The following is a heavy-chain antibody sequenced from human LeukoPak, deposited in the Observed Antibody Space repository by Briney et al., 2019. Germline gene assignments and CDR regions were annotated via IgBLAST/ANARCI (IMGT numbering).Heavy chain of an antibody. Sequence: GGSLRLSCAASGFTFSSYSINWVRQAPGKGLEWVSSISSSSSYIYYADSVKGRFTISRDNAKNLLYLQMNSLRIEDTAVYYCARAGSGRSPDWFDPWGQGTLVTVSS. CDR1: GFTFSSYS. D-gene: IGHD1-26*01. CDR2: ISSSSSYI. J-gene: IGHJ5*02. CDR3: ARAGSGRSPDWFDP. V-gene: IGHV3-21*06.